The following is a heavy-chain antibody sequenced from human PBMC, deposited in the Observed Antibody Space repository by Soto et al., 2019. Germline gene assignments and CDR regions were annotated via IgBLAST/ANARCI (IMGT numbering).Heavy chain of an antibody. CDR1: GFTFSSCA. CDR3: VRGGSNYAS. Sequence: EVQLLESGGGLVQPGGSLRLSCAGSGFTFSSCAVSWVRRAPGKGLEWVARIKPDESEKKYADSVKGRFSISRDNAKNSMYLQMDSLRGEDTAVYYCVRGGSNYASWGQGTLVTVSS. V-gene: IGHV3-7*01. CDR2: IKPDESEK. J-gene: IGHJ5*02. D-gene: IGHD4-4*01.